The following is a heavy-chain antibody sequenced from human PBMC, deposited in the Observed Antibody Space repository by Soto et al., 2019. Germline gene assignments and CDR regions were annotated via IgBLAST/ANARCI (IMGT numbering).Heavy chain of an antibody. D-gene: IGHD3-3*01. CDR1: GGSISSGYYY. CDR2: IYYSGST. CDR3: ARARSRFLEWLLSFDY. J-gene: IGHJ4*02. V-gene: IGHV4-30-4*01. Sequence: SETLSLTCTVSGGSISSGYYYWSWIRQPPGKGLEWIGYIYYSGSTYYNPSLKSRVTISVDTSKNQFSLKLSSVTTADTAVYYCARARSRFLEWLLSFDYWGQGTLVTVSS.